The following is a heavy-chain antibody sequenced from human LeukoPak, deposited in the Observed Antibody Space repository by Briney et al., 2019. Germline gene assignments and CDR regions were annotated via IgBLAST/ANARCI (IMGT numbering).Heavy chain of an antibody. Sequence: XXXXYGGSXSGYYWSWIRQPPGKGLEWIGEINHSGSTXYNPSLKSRVTISVDTSKNEFSLRLTSVTAADTAVYYCXXXXXXGXXXXPGGQGXLXTVSS. V-gene: IGHV4-34*01. CDR3: XXXXXXGXXXXP. CDR2: INHSGST. J-gene: IGHJ4*02. CDR1: GGSXSGYY.